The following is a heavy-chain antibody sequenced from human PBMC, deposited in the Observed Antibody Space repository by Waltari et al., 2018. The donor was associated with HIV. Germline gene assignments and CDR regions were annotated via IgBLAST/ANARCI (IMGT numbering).Heavy chain of an antibody. J-gene: IGHJ4*02. V-gene: IGHV3-30*18. CDR2: ISYDGSNK. Sequence: QVQLVESGGGVVQPGRSLRPSCAASGFTLSTYGIHAVPQAPGKGLEWVAVISYDGSNKYYADSVKGRFTISRDNSKNTLYLQMNSLRAEDTAVYYCAKDKGGVTYIFDYWGQGTLVTVSS. CDR3: AKDKGGVTYIFDY. D-gene: IGHD1-1*01. CDR1: GFTLSTYG.